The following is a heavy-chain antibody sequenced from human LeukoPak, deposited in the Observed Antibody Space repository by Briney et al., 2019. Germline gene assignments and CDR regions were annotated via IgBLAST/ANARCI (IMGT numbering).Heavy chain of an antibody. J-gene: IGHJ2*01. D-gene: IGHD3-9*01. V-gene: IGHV3-23*01. CDR2: ISGSGGST. Sequence: GGSLRLSCAASGFTVSSYAMSWVRQAPGKGLEWVSAISGSGGSTYYADSVKGRFTISRDNSKNTLYLQMNSLRAEDTAVYYCARVSRNYDILTGYYNHWYFDLWGRGTLVTVSS. CDR3: ARVSRNYDILTGYYNHWYFDL. CDR1: GFTVSSYA.